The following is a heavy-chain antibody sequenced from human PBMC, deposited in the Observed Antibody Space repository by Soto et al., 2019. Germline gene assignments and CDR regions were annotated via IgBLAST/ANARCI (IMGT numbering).Heavy chain of an antibody. V-gene: IGHV4-61*01. J-gene: IGHJ6*02. D-gene: IGHD3-3*01. CDR1: GGSVSSGSYY. CDR2: IYYSGST. CDR3: ARVRRRFLEWRHYGMDV. Sequence: SETLSLTCTVSGGSVSSGSYYWSWIRQPPGKGLEWIGYIYYSGSTNYNPSLKSRVTISVDTSKNQFSLKLSSVTATDTAVYYCARVRRRFLEWRHYGMDVWGQGTTVTVSS.